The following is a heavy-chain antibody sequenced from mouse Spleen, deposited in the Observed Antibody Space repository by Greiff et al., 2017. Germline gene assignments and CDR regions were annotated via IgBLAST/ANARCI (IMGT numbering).Heavy chain of an antibody. CDR1: GFTFSDYG. V-gene: IGHV5-17*01. CDR3: ARRSITTVVAPFDY. CDR2: ISSGSSTI. D-gene: IGHD1-1*01. Sequence: EVQLVESGGGLVKPGGSLKLSCAASGFTFSDYGMHWVRQAPEKGLEWVAYISSGSSTIYYADTVKGRFTISRDNAKNTLFLQMTSLRSEDTAMYYCARRSITTVVAPFDYWGQGTTLTVSS. J-gene: IGHJ2*01.